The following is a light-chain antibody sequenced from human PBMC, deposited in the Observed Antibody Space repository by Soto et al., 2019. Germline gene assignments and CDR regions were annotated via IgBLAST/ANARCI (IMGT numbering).Light chain of an antibody. Sequence: QSALTQPPSVSGAPGQRVSISCTGSSSNIGAGYNVHWYQQLPRTAPKLLIYDNNNRPSGVPDRFSGSKSGTSASLAITGLQAEDEADYYCQSYDTSLSGFYVFGTGTKLTVL. CDR1: SSNIGAGYN. J-gene: IGLJ1*01. CDR2: DNN. V-gene: IGLV1-40*01. CDR3: QSYDTSLSGFYV.